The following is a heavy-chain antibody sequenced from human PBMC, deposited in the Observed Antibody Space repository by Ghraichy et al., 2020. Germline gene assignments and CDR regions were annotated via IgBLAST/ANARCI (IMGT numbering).Heavy chain of an antibody. CDR1: GFTLTNYY. V-gene: IGHV3-21*01. Sequence: LSITCAASGFTLTNYYMNWVRQAPGKGLEWVSSISSSSGYIYYADSVKGRFTISRDNAMNSLYLEMNSLRAEDTAVYYCARDRGSGYDYWSGYLSGWGQGTLVTVSS. J-gene: IGHJ4*02. D-gene: IGHD3-3*01. CDR3: ARDRGSGYDYWSGYLSG. CDR2: ISSSSGYI.